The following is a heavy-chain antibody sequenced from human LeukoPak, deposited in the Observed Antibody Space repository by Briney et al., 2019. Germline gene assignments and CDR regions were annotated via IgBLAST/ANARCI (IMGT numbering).Heavy chain of an antibody. CDR3: APSYYFGSGSND. CDR2: IRSDGSHS. J-gene: IGHJ4*02. V-gene: IGHV3-30*02. D-gene: IGHD3-10*01. CDR1: GFTFRSYG. Sequence: PGGSLRLSCAASGFTFRSYGMHWVRQAPGKGLEWVAFIRSDGSHSYYADSVKGRLVISRDNSKNTLYLQMNSLRAEDTAVYYCAPSYYFGSGSNDWGQGTLVIVSS.